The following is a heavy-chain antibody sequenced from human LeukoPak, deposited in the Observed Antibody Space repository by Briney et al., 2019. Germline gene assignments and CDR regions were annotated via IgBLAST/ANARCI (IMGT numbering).Heavy chain of an antibody. V-gene: IGHV1-18*01. J-gene: IGHJ5*02. CDR1: GYTFTSYG. CDR2: ISAYNGNT. CDR3: ARDPGMGLVGWFDP. Sequence: ASVKVSCKASGYTFTSYGISWVRQAPGQGLEWMGWISAYNGNTNYAQKLQGRVTMTTGTSTSTAYMELRSLRSDDTAVYYCARDPGMGLVGWFDPWGQGTLVTVSS. D-gene: IGHD1-26*01.